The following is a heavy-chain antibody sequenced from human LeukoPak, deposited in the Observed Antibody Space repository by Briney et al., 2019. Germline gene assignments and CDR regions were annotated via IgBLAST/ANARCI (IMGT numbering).Heavy chain of an antibody. Sequence: SESLTLSCAASGGTFSSYYWTWIRQPAGKGLEWIGRIYSRGGTNYNPSLTSRVTMSVDTSKNHFSLNLSSETAADTAVYYCAKLVRGVTNWFDPWGQGTLVTVSS. CDR3: AKLVRGVTNWFDP. V-gene: IGHV4-4*07. D-gene: IGHD3-10*01. CDR2: IYSRGGT. J-gene: IGHJ5*02. CDR1: GGTFSSYY.